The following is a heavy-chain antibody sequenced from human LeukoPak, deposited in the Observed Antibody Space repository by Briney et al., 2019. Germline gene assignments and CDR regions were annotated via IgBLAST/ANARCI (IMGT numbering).Heavy chain of an antibody. V-gene: IGHV3-30*02. CDR3: AKDSGHGINWFDP. CDR2: IRYDGSNK. J-gene: IGHJ5*02. CDR1: GFTFSSYG. D-gene: IGHD3-10*01. Sequence: QAGGSLRLSCAASGFTFSSYGMHWVRQAPGKGLEWVAFIRYDGSNKYYADSVKGRFTISRDNSKNTLYLQMNSLRAEDTAVYYCAKDSGHGINWFDPWGQGTLVTVSS.